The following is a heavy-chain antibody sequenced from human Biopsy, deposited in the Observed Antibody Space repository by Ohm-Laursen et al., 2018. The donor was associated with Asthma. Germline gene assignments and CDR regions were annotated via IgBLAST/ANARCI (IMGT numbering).Heavy chain of an antibody. CDR3: AKEGVAGTHIED. J-gene: IGHJ4*02. CDR1: RFTYE. V-gene: IGHV3-30*04. Sequence: SLRLSCAAARFTYETHWVRQAPGKGLEWVAVISYDGSSIYYADSVKGRFTISRDNSKNTLSLQMNSLTAEDTAVYYCAKEGVAGTHIEDWGQGTRVTVSS. CDR2: ISYDGSSI. D-gene: IGHD6-19*01.